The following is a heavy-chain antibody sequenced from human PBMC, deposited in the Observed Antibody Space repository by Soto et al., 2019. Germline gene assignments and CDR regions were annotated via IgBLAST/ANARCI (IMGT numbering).Heavy chain of an antibody. CDR3: ARAADDYDSSGYSPDYFDY. CDR1: GGSISSGDYY. CDR2: IYYSGST. Sequence: QVQLQESGPGLVKPSQTLSLTCTVSGGSISSGDYYWSWIRQPPGKGLEWIGYIYYSGSTYYNPSLKSRVTISVATSKNQFSLKLSSVTAADTAVYYCARAADDYDSSGYSPDYFDYWGQGTLVTVSS. D-gene: IGHD3-22*01. J-gene: IGHJ4*02. V-gene: IGHV4-30-4*01.